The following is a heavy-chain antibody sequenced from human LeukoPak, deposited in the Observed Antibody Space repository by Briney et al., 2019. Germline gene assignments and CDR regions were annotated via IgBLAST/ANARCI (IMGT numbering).Heavy chain of an antibody. Sequence: SETLSLTCTVSGGSISSGDYYWSWIRQPPGKGLEWIGYIYYSGSTYYNPSLKSRVTISVDTSKNQFSLKLSSVTAADTAVYYCASVDSSEIPPYFQHWGQDTLVTVSS. CDR2: IYYSGST. D-gene: IGHD3-22*01. J-gene: IGHJ1*01. V-gene: IGHV4-30-4*01. CDR3: ASVDSSEIPPYFQH. CDR1: GGSISSGDYY.